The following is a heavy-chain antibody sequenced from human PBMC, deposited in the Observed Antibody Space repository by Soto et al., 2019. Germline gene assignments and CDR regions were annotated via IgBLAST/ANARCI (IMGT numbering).Heavy chain of an antibody. CDR1: GYTFTSYD. Sequence: ASVKVSCKASGYTFTSYDISWVRQAPGQGLEWMGWISAYNGNTNYAQKLQGRVTMTTDTSTSTAYMELRSLGSDDTAVYYCARDLPGGYYDILTGYYRPDLDYWGQGTLVTVSS. CDR3: ARDLPGGYYDILTGYYRPDLDY. V-gene: IGHV1-18*01. D-gene: IGHD3-9*01. CDR2: ISAYNGNT. J-gene: IGHJ4*02.